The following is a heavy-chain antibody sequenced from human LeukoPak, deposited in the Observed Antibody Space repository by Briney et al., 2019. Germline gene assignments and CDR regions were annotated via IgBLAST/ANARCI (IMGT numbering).Heavy chain of an antibody. V-gene: IGHV4-59*01. Sequence: SETLSLTCTLSGGSFSSYYWSWIRQPPGKGLEWIGYIYYSGSTNYKSSLKSRVTISVDTSKNQFSLKLSSVTAADTAVYYCARLTGYSSESWFDPWGQGTLVTVSS. CDR2: IYYSGST. J-gene: IGHJ5*02. D-gene: IGHD3-9*01. CDR3: ARLTGYSSESWFDP. CDR1: GGSFSSYY.